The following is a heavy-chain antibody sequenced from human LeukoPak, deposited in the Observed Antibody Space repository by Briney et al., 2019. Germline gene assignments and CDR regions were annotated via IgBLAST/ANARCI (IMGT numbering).Heavy chain of an antibody. CDR3: AKDGGPPYSPRYYGMDV. Sequence: GRSLRLSCAASGFTFSSYGMHWVRQAPGKGLEWVALISYDGSNKYYADSVKGRFTISRDNSKNTLYLQMNSLRAEDTAVYYCAKDGGPPYSPRYYGMDVWGQGTTVTVSS. CDR2: ISYDGSNK. CDR1: GFTFSSYG. J-gene: IGHJ6*02. D-gene: IGHD5-18*01. V-gene: IGHV3-30*18.